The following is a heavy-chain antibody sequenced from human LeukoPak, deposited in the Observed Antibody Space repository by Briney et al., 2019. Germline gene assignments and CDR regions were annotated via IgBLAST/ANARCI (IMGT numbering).Heavy chain of an antibody. D-gene: IGHD2-15*01. CDR2: ISAYNGNT. CDR3: ARETPTSYCSGGSCYGMDV. V-gene: IGHV1-18*01. CDR1: GYTFTSYG. Sequence: ASVKVSCKASGYTFTSYGISWVRQAPGQGLEWRGWISAYNGNTNYAQKLQGRVTMTTDTSTSTAYMELRSLRSDDTAVYYCARETPTSYCSGGSCYGMDVWGQGTTVTVSS. J-gene: IGHJ6*02.